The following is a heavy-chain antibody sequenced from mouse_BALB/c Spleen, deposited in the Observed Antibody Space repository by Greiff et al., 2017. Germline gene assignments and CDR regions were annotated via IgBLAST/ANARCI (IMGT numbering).Heavy chain of an antibody. D-gene: IGHD1-1*01. CDR3: ARDYYGSSYFDY. CDR2: IDTSDSYT. CDR1: GYTFTDYW. Sequence: VQLQQSGAELVMPGASVKMSCKASGYTFTDYWMHWVKQRPGQGLEWIGAIDTSDSYTSYNQKFKGKATLTVDESSSTAYMQLSSLTSEDSAVYYCARDYYGSSYFDYWGQGTTLTVSS. V-gene: IGHV1-69*01. J-gene: IGHJ2*01.